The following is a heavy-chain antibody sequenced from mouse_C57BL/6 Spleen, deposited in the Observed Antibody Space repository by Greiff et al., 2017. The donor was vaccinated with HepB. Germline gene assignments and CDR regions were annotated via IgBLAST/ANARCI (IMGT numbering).Heavy chain of an antibody. J-gene: IGHJ4*01. V-gene: IGHV1-39*01. CDR3: ASGTTVVGDYAMDY. CDR1: GYSFTDYN. Sequence: VQLQQSGPELVKPGASVKISCKASGYSFTDYNMNWVKQSNGKSLEWIGVINPNYGTTSYNQKFKGKATLTVDQSSSTAYMQRNSLTSEDSAVYYCASGTTVVGDYAMDYWGQGTSVTVSS. D-gene: IGHD1-1*01. CDR2: INPNYGTT.